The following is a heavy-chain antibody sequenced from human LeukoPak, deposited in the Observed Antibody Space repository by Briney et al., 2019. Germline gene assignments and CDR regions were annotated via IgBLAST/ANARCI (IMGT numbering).Heavy chain of an antibody. J-gene: IGHJ4*02. CDR2: INHSGST. Sequence: SETLSLTCAVYGGSFSGYYWSWIRQPPGKGLEWIGEINHSGSTNYNPSLKSRVTISVDTSKNQFSLKLSSVTAADTAVYYCARGPSRVRDYWGQGTLVAVSS. V-gene: IGHV4-34*01. CDR3: ARGPSRVRDY. CDR1: GGSFSGYY.